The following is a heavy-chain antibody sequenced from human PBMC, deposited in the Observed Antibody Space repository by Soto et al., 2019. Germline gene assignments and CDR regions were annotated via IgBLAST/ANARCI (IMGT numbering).Heavy chain of an antibody. CDR1: GGSISSYY. CDR3: ARETSKWIQLWLDTVNWFDP. Sequence: SETLSLTCTVSGGSISSYYWSWIRQPPGKGLEWIGYIYYSGSTNYNPSLKSRVTISVDTSKNQFSLKLSSVTAADTAVYYCARETSKWIQLWLDTVNWFDPWGQGTLVTVSS. D-gene: IGHD5-18*01. J-gene: IGHJ5*02. V-gene: IGHV4-59*01. CDR2: IYYSGST.